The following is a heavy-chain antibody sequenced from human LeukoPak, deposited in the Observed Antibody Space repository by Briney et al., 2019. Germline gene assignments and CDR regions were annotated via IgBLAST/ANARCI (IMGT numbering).Heavy chain of an antibody. V-gene: IGHV3-7*01. Sequence: GGSLRLSCAASGFTFSSYWMSWVRQPPGKGLEWVANIKHDGSEKYYVDSLKGRFTISRDNAKNSLYLQMNGLRAEDTAVYYCARVGTAEGTLEDYWGQGTLVTVSS. J-gene: IGHJ4*02. CDR1: GFTFSSYW. CDR2: IKHDGSEK. CDR3: ARVGTAEGTLEDY. D-gene: IGHD6-13*01.